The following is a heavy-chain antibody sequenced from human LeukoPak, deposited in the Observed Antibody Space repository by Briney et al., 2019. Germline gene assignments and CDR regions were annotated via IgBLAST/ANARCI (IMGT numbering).Heavy chain of an antibody. J-gene: IGHJ4*02. CDR3: ARGQSTGTTAQPDY. V-gene: IGHV4-59*01. CDR2: IYYSGYT. Sequence: PSETLSLICTVSGGSISTSYWSWIRQPPGKGLEWIGYIYYSGYTNYNPSLKSRVTMSVDTSKNQFSLKLSSVTAADTAVYYCARGQSTGTTAQPDYWGQGTLVTVSS. D-gene: IGHD1-1*01. CDR1: GGSISTSY.